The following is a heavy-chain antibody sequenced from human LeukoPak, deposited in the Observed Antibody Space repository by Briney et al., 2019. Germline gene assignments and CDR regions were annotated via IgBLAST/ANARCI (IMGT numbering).Heavy chain of an antibody. CDR3: AKDRLLLLWFGEFQDAFDI. CDR2: ISGSGGST. CDR1: GFTFSSYA. J-gene: IGHJ3*02. D-gene: IGHD3-10*01. V-gene: IGHV3-23*01. Sequence: GGSLRLSCAASGFTFSSYAMSWVRQAPGKGLEWVSAISGSGGSTYYADSVKGRFTISRDNSKNTLYLQMNSLRAEDTAVYYCAKDRLLLLWFGEFQDAFDIWGRGTMVTVSS.